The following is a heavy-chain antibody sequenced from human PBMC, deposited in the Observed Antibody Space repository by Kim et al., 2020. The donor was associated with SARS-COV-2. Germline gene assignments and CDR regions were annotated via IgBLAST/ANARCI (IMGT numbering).Heavy chain of an antibody. CDR2: IYYSGST. CDR3: ARLGDTYYYDSGYDY. Sequence: KGLEWIGSIYYSGSTYYNPSLKSRVTISVDTSKNQFSLKLSSVTAADTAVYYCARLGDTYYYDSGYDYWGQGTLVTVSS. V-gene: IGHV4-39*01. J-gene: IGHJ4*02. D-gene: IGHD3-22*01.